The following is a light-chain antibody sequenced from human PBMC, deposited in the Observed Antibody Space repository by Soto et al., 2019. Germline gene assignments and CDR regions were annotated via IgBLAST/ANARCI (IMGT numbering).Light chain of an antibody. CDR3: QHYNSYSEA. Sequence: DIPMTQSPSTLSGSVGDRGTITCRASQTISSWLAWYQQKPGKAPKLLIYKASTLKSGVPSRFSGSGSGTEFTLTISSLQPDDFATYYCQHYNSYSEAFCQGTNVDI. CDR1: QTISSW. V-gene: IGKV1-5*03. CDR2: KAS. J-gene: IGKJ1*01.